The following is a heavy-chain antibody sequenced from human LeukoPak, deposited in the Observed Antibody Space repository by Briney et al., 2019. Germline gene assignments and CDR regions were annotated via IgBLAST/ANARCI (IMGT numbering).Heavy chain of an antibody. CDR3: ARDPESSSFDL. Sequence: GGSLRLSWAASGFSFSTYWMSWVRQTPEKGLEFVANIDQGGSVRNYMDSLKGRCTISRDNAKKSLYQEINSLRADDTAVYYCARDPESSSFDLWGRGALATVPS. D-gene: IGHD6-13*01. CDR2: IDQGGSVR. CDR1: GFSFSTYW. V-gene: IGHV3-7*01. J-gene: IGHJ4*02.